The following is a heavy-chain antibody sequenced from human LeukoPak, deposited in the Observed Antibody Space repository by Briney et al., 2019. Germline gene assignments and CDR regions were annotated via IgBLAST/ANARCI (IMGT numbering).Heavy chain of an antibody. Sequence: PGGSLRLSCAASGFTFSSYAMHWVRQAPGKGPEWVAVISYDGSNKYYADSVKGRFTISRDNSKNTLYLQMNSLRAEDTAVYYCARDQPYYYDSSGPPSAFDIWGQGTMVTVSS. V-gene: IGHV3-30*04. CDR2: ISYDGSNK. CDR3: ARDQPYYYDSSGPPSAFDI. J-gene: IGHJ3*02. CDR1: GFTFSSYA. D-gene: IGHD3-22*01.